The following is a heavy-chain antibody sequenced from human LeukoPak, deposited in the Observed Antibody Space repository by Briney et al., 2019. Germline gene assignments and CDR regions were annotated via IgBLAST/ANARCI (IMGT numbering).Heavy chain of an antibody. D-gene: IGHD1-26*01. CDR1: GFTFSSYS. CDR3: ARGRELLGGGFDY. CDR2: ISSSSSTI. V-gene: IGHV3-48*04. Sequence: GGSLRLSCAASGFTFSSYSMNWVRQAPGKGLEWVSYISSSSSTIYYADSVKGRFTISRDNAKNSLYLQMNSLRAEDTAVYYCARGRELLGGGFDYWGREPWSPSPQ. J-gene: IGHJ4*02.